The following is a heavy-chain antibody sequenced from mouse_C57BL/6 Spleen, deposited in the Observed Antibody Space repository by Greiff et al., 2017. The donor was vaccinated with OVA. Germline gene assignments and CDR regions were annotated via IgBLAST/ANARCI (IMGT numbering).Heavy chain of an antibody. CDR2: ISSGSSAI. CDR1: GFTFSDYG. Sequence: EVKLVESGGGLVKPGGSLKLSCAASGFTFSDYGMHWVRPAPEKGLEWVAYISSGSSAIYSADTVTGRFTISRDNAKNTLFLQMTSLRSEDTAMYYCAREGTGRVYFDVWGTGNTVTVSS. CDR3: AREGTGRVYFDV. D-gene: IGHD4-1*01. V-gene: IGHV5-17*01. J-gene: IGHJ1*03.